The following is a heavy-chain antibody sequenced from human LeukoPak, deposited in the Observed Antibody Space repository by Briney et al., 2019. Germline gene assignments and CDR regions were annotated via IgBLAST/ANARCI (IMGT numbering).Heavy chain of an antibody. CDR2: IYPSGST. J-gene: IGHJ4*02. V-gene: IGHV4-4*07. D-gene: IGHD1-26*01. CDR3: ARENSGGYREFDY. Sequence: PSETLSLTCTDSGGSISSYYWTWIRQPAGKGLEWIGRIYPSGSTNYNPSPKSRVTMSVDTSKNQFSLKLSSVTAADTAVYYCARENSGGYREFDYWGQGTLVTVSS. CDR1: GGSISSYY.